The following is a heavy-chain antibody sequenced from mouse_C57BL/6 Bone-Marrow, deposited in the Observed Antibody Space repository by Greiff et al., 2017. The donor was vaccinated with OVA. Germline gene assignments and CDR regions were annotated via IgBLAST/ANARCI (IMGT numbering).Heavy chain of an antibody. J-gene: IGHJ3*01. CDR2: IDPNSGGT. Sequence: VQLQQPGAELVKPGASVKLSCKASGYTFTSYWMHWVKQRPGRGLEWIGRIDPNSGGTKYNEQFKSKATLTVDKPSSTAYMQLSSLTSEDSAVDYCARCYYGSSWFAYWGQGTLGTVSA. CDR3: ARCYYGSSWFAY. D-gene: IGHD1-1*01. CDR1: GYTFTSYW. V-gene: IGHV1-72*01.